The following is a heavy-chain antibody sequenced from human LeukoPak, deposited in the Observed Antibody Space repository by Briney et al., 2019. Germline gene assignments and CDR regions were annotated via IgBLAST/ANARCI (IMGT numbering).Heavy chain of an antibody. CDR2: IYYSGST. CDR1: GGSVSSGTYY. Sequence: PSETLSHTCTVSGGSVSSGTYYWSWIRQPPGKGLEWIGYIYYSGSTNYNPSLKSRVTISMDTSKNQFSLKLSSVTAADTAVYYCARGGGSSGWPYFDYWGQGTLVTVSS. CDR3: ARGGGSSGWPYFDY. V-gene: IGHV4-61*01. J-gene: IGHJ4*02. D-gene: IGHD6-19*01.